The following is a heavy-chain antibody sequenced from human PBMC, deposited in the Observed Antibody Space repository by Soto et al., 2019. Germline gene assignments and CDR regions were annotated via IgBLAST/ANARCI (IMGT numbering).Heavy chain of an antibody. CDR1: GFTFSSYG. J-gene: IGHJ2*01. D-gene: IGHD3-10*01. CDR2: IWYDGSNK. Sequence: QVQLVESGGGVVQPGRSLRLSCAASGFTFSSYGMHWVRQAPGKGLEWVAVIWYDGSNKYYADSVKGRFTISRDNSKNTLYLHMNSLRAEDKAVYYCARVSRRMVRGSSPGWYFDLWGRGTLVTVSS. V-gene: IGHV3-33*01. CDR3: ARVSRRMVRGSSPGWYFDL.